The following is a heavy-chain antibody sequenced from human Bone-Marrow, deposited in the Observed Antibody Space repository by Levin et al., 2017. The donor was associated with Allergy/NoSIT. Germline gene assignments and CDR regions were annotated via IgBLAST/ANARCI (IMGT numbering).Heavy chain of an antibody. J-gene: IGHJ5*02. V-gene: IGHV1-2*06. CDR1: GYTFTDYS. Sequence: ASVKVSCTASGYTFTDYSINWVRQAPGQGLEWMGRIKPDNGGTTSAQNFQGRVTLTRDTSIDTAYMELSSLKYDDTAIYYCARDDRFNSGWRDPWGQGTLVTVSS. D-gene: IGHD5-12*01. CDR2: IKPDNGGT. CDR3: ARDDRFNSGWRDP.